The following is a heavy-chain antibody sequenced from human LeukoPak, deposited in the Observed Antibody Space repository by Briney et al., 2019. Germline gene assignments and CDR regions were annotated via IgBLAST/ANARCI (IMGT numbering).Heavy chain of an antibody. CDR3: ARDADYYDSSGFSS. CDR1: GFTFSSYW. Sequence: GGSLRLSCAASGFTFSSYWMGWVRQAPGKGLEWVANIKQDGSEKYYVDSVKGRFTISRDNAKNSLYLQMNSLRAEDTAVYYCARDADYYDSSGFSSWGQGTLVTVSS. J-gene: IGHJ5*02. V-gene: IGHV3-7*01. CDR2: IKQDGSEK. D-gene: IGHD3-22*01.